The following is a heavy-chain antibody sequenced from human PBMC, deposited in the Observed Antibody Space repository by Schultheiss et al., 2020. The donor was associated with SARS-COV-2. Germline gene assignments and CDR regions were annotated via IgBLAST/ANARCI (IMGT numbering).Heavy chain of an antibody. J-gene: IGHJ5*02. Sequence: SVKVSCKASGGTFSSYAISWVRQAPGQGLEWMGGIIPIFGTANYAQKFQGRVTITADESTSTAYMELSSLRSEDTAVYYCARGVYYYGSGSYYNRRWFDPWGQGTLVTVSS. V-gene: IGHV1-69*13. D-gene: IGHD3-10*01. CDR1: GGTFSSYA. CDR3: ARGVYYYGSGSYYNRRWFDP. CDR2: IIPIFGTA.